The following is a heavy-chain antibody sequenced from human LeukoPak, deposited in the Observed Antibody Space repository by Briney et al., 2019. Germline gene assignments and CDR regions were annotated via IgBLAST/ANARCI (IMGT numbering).Heavy chain of an antibody. D-gene: IGHD3-16*01. CDR2: IGGPAET. CDR3: AKDWTSHNGVYDCLDF. CDR1: GFSFDVHA. Sequence: PGGSLRLSCAASGFSFDVHAMTWVRQAPGKGPEWVATIGGPAETFYADPVRGRFTISRDNSGYTLYLQMNRLRAEDSALYYCAKDWTSHNGVYDCLDFWGQGTQVTVSS. V-gene: IGHV3-23*01. J-gene: IGHJ4*02.